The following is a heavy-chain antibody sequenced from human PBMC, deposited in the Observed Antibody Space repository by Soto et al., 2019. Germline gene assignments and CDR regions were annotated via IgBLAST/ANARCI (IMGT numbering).Heavy chain of an antibody. CDR1: VGTFSSYA. J-gene: IGHJ6*02. D-gene: IGHD3-3*01. Sequence: QVQLVQSGAEVKKPGSSVKVSCKASVGTFSSYAISWVRQAPGQGLEWMGGIITIFGTANYAQKFQGRVPITADEFTSTAYRELSSLRSEDTAVYYCARGGLTIFGVVIPYYYDGMDVWGQGTTVTVSS. CDR2: IITIFGTA. CDR3: ARGGLTIFGVVIPYYYDGMDV. V-gene: IGHV1-69*01.